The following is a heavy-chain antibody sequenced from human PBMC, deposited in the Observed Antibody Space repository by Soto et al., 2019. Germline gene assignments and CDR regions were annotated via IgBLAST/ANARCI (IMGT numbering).Heavy chain of an antibody. D-gene: IGHD5-18*01. CDR2: IDWDDDK. CDR3: ARMGGYGMPYYLNYGMDG. Sequence: GSGPTLVNPTQTLTLTCTFSGFSLSTSGMCVSWIRQPPGKALEWLALIDWDDDKYYSTSLKTRLTISKDTSKNQVVLTMTNMDPVDTATYYCARMGGYGMPYYLNYGMDGWGQGTTVTVSS. V-gene: IGHV2-70*01. CDR1: GFSLSTSGMC. J-gene: IGHJ6*02.